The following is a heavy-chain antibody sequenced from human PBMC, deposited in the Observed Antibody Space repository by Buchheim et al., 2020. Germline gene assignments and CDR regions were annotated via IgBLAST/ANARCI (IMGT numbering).Heavy chain of an antibody. CDR1: GFTFSSYA. CDR2: IYYSGST. J-gene: IGHJ6*02. Sequence: VRLLESGGGLVQPGGSLRLSCAASGFTFSSYAMSWIRQPPGKGLEWIGYIYYSGSTYYNPSLKSRVTISVDTSKNQFSLKLSSVTAADTAVYYCAKAEVINYGMDVWGQGTT. V-gene: IGHV4-30-4*08. D-gene: IGHD2-21*01. CDR3: AKAEVINYGMDV.